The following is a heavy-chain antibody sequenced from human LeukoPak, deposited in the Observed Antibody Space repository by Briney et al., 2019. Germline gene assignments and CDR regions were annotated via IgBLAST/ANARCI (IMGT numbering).Heavy chain of an antibody. Sequence: GGSLRLSCEASGFIVSVNFMSWVRQAPGKGLECVSLIYGGGDTYYADSVRGRFTISRDNSKNTLYLQMNSLRADDTAVYYCARSHSSAFAWGFDIWGQGTRVTVSS. CDR2: IYGGGDT. CDR3: ARSHSSAFAWGFDI. V-gene: IGHV3-53*01. D-gene: IGHD6-19*01. CDR1: GFIVSVNF. J-gene: IGHJ3*02.